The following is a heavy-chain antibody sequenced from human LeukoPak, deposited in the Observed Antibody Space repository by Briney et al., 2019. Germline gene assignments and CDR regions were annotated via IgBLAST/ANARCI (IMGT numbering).Heavy chain of an antibody. V-gene: IGHV3-15*01. Sequence: NAGGSLRLSCAASGFTFSSYAMSWVRQAPGKGLEWVGRIKTKSEGGTIDYAAPVRGRFTISRDDSENTLYLQMNSLKTEDTALYYCSTDRGGDILTGCWGQGTLVTVSS. D-gene: IGHD3-9*01. CDR3: STDRGGDILTGC. CDR1: GFTFSSYA. CDR2: IKTKSEGGTI. J-gene: IGHJ4*02.